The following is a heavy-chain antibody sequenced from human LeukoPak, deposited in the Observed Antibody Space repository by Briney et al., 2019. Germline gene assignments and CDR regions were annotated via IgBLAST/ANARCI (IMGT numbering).Heavy chain of an antibody. Sequence: SETLSLTCSVSGGSISNTNYYWAWIRQSPGRGLEWIGSIYYTGATFDNPSLKSRVTLSVDTSKNQFSLRLTSVTAADTAFYYCAREEYSSDWYGHDSWGQGTLVTVSS. CDR3: AREEYSSDWYGHDS. D-gene: IGHD6-13*01. CDR2: IYYTGAT. CDR1: GGSISNTNYY. J-gene: IGHJ4*02. V-gene: IGHV4-39*07.